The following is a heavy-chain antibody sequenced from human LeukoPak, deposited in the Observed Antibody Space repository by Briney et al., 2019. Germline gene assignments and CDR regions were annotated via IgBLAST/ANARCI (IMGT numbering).Heavy chain of an antibody. CDR3: ARVETTGTTSDY. CDR2: IIPILGIA. Sequence: SVKVSCKASGGTFSSYAISWVRQAPGQGLEWMGRIIPILGIANYAQKFQGRVAITADKSTSTAYMELSSLRSEDTAVYYCARVETTGTTSDYWGQGTLVTVSS. J-gene: IGHJ4*02. D-gene: IGHD1-1*01. CDR1: GGTFSSYA. V-gene: IGHV1-69*04.